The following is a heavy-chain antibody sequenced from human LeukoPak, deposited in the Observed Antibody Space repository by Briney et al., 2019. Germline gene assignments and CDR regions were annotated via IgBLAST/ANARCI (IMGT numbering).Heavy chain of an antibody. CDR1: GYTFTSYD. D-gene: IGHD6-13*01. V-gene: IGHV1-8*01. CDR2: MNPNSGNT. Sequence: ASVKVSCKASGYTFTSYDINWVRQATGQGLEWMGWMNPNSGNTGYAQKFQGRVTMTRNTSISTAYMELSSLRSEDTALYDCARPATAGKVYYYYYMDVWGKGTTVTVSS. J-gene: IGHJ6*03. CDR3: ARPATAGKVYYYYYMDV.